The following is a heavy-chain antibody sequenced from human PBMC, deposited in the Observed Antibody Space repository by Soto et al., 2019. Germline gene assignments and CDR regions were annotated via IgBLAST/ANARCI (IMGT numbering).Heavy chain of an antibody. CDR1: VGSVSSSDYF. D-gene: IGHD5-18*01. CDR3: AREKGSSSGPKNFDS. J-gene: IGHJ4*02. V-gene: IGHV4-30-4*01. Sequence: SQTRSLTCTFSVGSVSSSDYFWSWMRQPPVKGLERSGHIYERGSSSYTRSLKSRLTKPIDTSKTQFSLKLRSVNAADTAMYSCAREKGSSSGPKNFDSDGQGTLV. CDR2: IYERGSS.